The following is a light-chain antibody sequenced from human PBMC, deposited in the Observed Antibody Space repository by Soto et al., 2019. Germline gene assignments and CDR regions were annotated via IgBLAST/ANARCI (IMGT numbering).Light chain of an antibody. Sequence: QSVLAQPPSASGTPGQRVTISCSGSSSNIGSNIVNWYQQLPGTAPKLIIYEVTNRPSGVSNRFSGSKSGNTASLTISGLQAEDEADYYCSSYTTSSTRVFGPGTKVTVL. CDR3: SSYTTSSTRV. V-gene: IGLV1-44*01. J-gene: IGLJ1*01. CDR2: EVT. CDR1: SSNIGSNI.